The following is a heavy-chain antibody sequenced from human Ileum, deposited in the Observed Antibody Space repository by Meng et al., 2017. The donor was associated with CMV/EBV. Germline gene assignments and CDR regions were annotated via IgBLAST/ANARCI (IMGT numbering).Heavy chain of an antibody. J-gene: IGHJ4*02. V-gene: IGHV4-30-4*08. D-gene: IGHD1-7*01. CDR2: IYYSGST. CDR1: GGATSSGDYD. Sequence: GELTGSGPGLVNPSPPLSLNCTVSGGATSSGDYDWNWIRQPPGKGLEWIGYIYYSGSTYFNPSLKSRVTISVDTSKNQFSLKLNSVTAADTAVYYCARQEELWGYFDYWGQGTLVTVSS. CDR3: ARQEELWGYFDY.